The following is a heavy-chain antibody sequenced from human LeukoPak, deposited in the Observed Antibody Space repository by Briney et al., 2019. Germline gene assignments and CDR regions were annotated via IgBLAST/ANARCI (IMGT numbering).Heavy chain of an antibody. V-gene: IGHV3-7*01. D-gene: IGHD3-3*01. CDR2: IKQDGREK. CDR3: ARDVQYYDFWSGYPRTHYFDY. CDR1: GFTFSSYW. J-gene: IGHJ4*02. Sequence: PGGSLRLSCAASGFTFSSYWMSWVRQAPGKGLEWVANIKQDGREKYYVDSVKGRFTISRDNAKNSLYLQMNSLRAEDTAVYYCARDVQYYDFWSGYPRTHYFDYWGQGTLVTVSS.